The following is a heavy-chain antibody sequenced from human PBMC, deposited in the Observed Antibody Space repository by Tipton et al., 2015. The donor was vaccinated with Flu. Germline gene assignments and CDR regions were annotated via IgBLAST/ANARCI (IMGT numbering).Heavy chain of an antibody. V-gene: IGHV4-38-2*02. D-gene: IGHD3-3*01. J-gene: IGHJ3*02. CDR3: ARGYDFWSGYPSHDAFDI. CDR2: IYHSGST. Sequence: TLSLTCTVSGYSISSGYYWGWIRQPPGKGLEWIGSIYHSGSTYYNPSLKSRVTISVDTSKNQFSLKLSSVTAADTAVYYCARGYDFWSGYPSHDAFDIWGQGTMVTVSS. CDR1: GYSISSGYY.